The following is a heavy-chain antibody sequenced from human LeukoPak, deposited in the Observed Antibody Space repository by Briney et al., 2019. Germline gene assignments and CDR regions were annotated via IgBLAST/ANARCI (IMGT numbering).Heavy chain of an antibody. D-gene: IGHD2/OR15-2a*01. V-gene: IGHV3-74*01. J-gene: IGHJ4*02. CDR2: INSDGRWT. Sequence: GGSLRLSCAASGNYWMHWVRQAPGKGLVWVSHINSDGRWTSYADSVKGRFTISKDNAKNTVYLQMNSLRAEDTAVYYCVSFYETYWGRGTLVTVSS. CDR3: VSFYETY. CDR1: GNYW.